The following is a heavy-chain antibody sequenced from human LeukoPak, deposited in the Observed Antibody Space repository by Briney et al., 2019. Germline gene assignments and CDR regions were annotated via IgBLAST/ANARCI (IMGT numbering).Heavy chain of an antibody. Sequence: SETLSLTCTVSGGSIFSYYWCWIRQPAGKGLEWIGRIYTSGSTSYNPSLKSRVTISVDTSKNQFSLKLSSVTAADTAVYYCARGGIAAAGRGGYWGQGTLVTVSS. V-gene: IGHV4-4*07. J-gene: IGHJ4*02. CDR1: GGSIFSYY. CDR3: ARGGIAAAGRGGY. D-gene: IGHD6-13*01. CDR2: IYTSGST.